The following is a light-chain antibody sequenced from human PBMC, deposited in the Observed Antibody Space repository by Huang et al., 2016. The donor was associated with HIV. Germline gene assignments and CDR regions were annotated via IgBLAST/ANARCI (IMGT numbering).Light chain of an antibody. CDR1: QSISNW. CDR3: QQYKYYWPYT. V-gene: IGKV1-5*03. CDR2: KAS. Sequence: DIQMTQSPSTLSASVGDRVTITCRASQSISNWLAWYQQKPGEAPNLLIYKASTLQGGVPSRFSGRGSGTEFTLTISSLQPDDFATYYCQQYKYYWPYTFGQGTKVEIK. J-gene: IGKJ2*01.